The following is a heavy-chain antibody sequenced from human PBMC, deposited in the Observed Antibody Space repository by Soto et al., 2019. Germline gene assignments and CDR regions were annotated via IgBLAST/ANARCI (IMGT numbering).Heavy chain of an antibody. CDR1: GFTVNRHS. V-gene: IGHV3-23*01. CDR2: ISVSGDGT. J-gene: IGHJ6*02. CDR3: TKSRRGILMVHGFGGMDA. Sequence: VVSRRLSCASSGFTVNRHSVGWVRQAAVKGLEWVAFISVSGDGTYYGDSGKGRFSISRDSSSSTLYLQMNNLRGEDTAVYLSTKSRRGILMVHGFGGMDAWGQRTTVTVSS. D-gene: IGHD2-8*01.